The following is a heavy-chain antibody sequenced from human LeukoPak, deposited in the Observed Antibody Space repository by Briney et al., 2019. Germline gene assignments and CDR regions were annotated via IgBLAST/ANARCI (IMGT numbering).Heavy chain of an antibody. CDR3: AKDTGDTYTYVSDS. D-gene: IGHD2-2*02. V-gene: IGHV3-23*01. Sequence: PGGSLRLSCAAYGFTLSSYAMSWVRQAPARGLEWVSTRSDGLRSKYYADTVKGRFNIYRDNPKNTLYLEMNSQRAVDTAVYYCAKDTGDTYTYVSDSWGQGTLVSVSS. J-gene: IGHJ4*02. CDR2: RSDGLRSK. CDR1: GFTLSSYA.